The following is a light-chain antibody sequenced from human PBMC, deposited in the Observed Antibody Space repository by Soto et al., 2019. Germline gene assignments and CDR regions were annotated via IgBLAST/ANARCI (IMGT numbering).Light chain of an antibody. CDR2: KAS. Sequence: DIPMTQSPSTLSASVGDRVTITCRASQSISTWLAWYQQKPGKAPKLLIYKASSLESGVPSRFSGSGSGTEFTLTISSLQPDDFGTYYCRQYNSHPLTFGGGTKVEIK. CDR3: RQYNSHPLT. J-gene: IGKJ4*01. CDR1: QSISTW. V-gene: IGKV1-5*03.